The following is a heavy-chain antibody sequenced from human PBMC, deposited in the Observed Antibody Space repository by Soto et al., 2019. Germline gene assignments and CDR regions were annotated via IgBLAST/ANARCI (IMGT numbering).Heavy chain of an antibody. J-gene: IGHJ4*02. D-gene: IGHD3-10*01. Sequence: PSETLSLTCTVSGGSISSSSYYWGWIRQPPGKGLEWIGSIYYTGSTYYNPSLKSRVTISVDTSKNEFSLKLSSVTAADTAVYYCARLTHYGSGSYYLNYWGQGTLVTVSS. CDR1: GGSISSSSYY. V-gene: IGHV4-39*01. CDR2: IYYTGST. CDR3: ARLTHYGSGSYYLNY.